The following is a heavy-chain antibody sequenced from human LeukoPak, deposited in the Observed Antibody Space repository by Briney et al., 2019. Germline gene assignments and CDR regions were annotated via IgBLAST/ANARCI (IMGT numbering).Heavy chain of an antibody. CDR2: ITPNTGGT. CDR3: ARDQPYDFWSCSLYYYYYMDV. Sequence: ASVKVSCKASGYTSTGSNMQWVRHAPGQGLEWMGWITPNTGGTNYAQKFQGRVTLTRHTSISTAYMELSRLRSDDTAVYYCARDQPYDFWSCSLYYYYYMDVWGKGTTVTVSS. J-gene: IGHJ6*03. V-gene: IGHV1-2*02. D-gene: IGHD3-3*01. CDR1: GYTSTGSN.